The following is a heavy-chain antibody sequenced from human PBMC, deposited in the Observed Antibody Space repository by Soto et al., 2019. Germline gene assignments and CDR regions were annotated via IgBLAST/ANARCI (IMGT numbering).Heavy chain of an antibody. CDR1: GGSVRSDRYY. CDR2: IYYSGST. J-gene: IGHJ4*02. D-gene: IGHD4-17*01. CDR3: ASGYGDNPFDY. Sequence: PSETLSLTCAVFGGSVRSDRYYWTWIRQPPGKGLEWIGYIYYSGSTYYNPSLKSRVTISVDTSKNQFSLKLSSVTAADTAVYYCASGYGDNPFDYWGQGTLVTVSS. V-gene: IGHV4-31*11.